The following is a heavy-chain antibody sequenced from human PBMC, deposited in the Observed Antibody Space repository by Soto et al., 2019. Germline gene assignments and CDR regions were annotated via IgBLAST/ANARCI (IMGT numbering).Heavy chain of an antibody. CDR2: TKHKAASYTT. D-gene: IGHD4-4*01. J-gene: IGHJ4*02. Sequence: GGSVRLSCAASGFTLSDHCMEWVRQAPGKGLEWVGRTKHKAASYTTDYAASVNGRFTISRDDSKNSLYLQMNSLKTEDTAMYYCVTLQFSRWFYWGLGTLVTVSS. CDR3: VTLQFSRWFY. V-gene: IGHV3-72*01. CDR1: GFTLSDHC.